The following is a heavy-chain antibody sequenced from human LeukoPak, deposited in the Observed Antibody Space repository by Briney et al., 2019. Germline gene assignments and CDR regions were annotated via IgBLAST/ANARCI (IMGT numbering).Heavy chain of an antibody. J-gene: IGHJ4*02. CDR3: ARDLLNYYDSSGYDY. Sequence: GGSLRLSCAASGFTFSSYSMNWVRQAPGKGLEWVSSISSSSYIYYADSVKGRFTISRDNAKNSLYLQMNSLRAEDTAVYYCARDLLNYYDSSGYDYWGQGTLVTVSS. CDR1: GFTFSSYS. CDR2: ISSSSYI. D-gene: IGHD3-22*01. V-gene: IGHV3-21*01.